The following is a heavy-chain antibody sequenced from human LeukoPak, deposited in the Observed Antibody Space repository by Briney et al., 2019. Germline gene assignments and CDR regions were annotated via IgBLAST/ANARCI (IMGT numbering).Heavy chain of an antibody. Sequence: GASVKVSFKVSGYTLTELSMHGVRQAPGKGLEWMGGFDPEDGETIYAQKFQGRVTMTEDTTTDTAYMELSSLRSEDTAVYYCASGSEPYGMDVWGQGTTVTVSS. CDR1: GYTLTELS. J-gene: IGHJ6*02. CDR3: ASGSEPYGMDV. D-gene: IGHD1-14*01. V-gene: IGHV1-24*01. CDR2: FDPEDGET.